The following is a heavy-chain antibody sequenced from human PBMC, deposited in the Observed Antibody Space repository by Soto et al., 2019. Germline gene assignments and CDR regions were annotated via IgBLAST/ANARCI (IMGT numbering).Heavy chain of an antibody. Sequence: QVQLQDSGPGLVKPSQTLSLTGTVSGGSISSGGYYWSWIRQHPGKGLEWIGYSHYSGSTYHNPSLKSRVTLSVDTSKNQFSLKLSSVTAADTAVYYCARVCGGDCLHGMDVWGQGTTVNVS. CDR3: ARVCGGDCLHGMDV. CDR2: SHYSGST. D-gene: IGHD2-21*02. J-gene: IGHJ6*02. V-gene: IGHV4-31*03. CDR1: GGSISSGGYY.